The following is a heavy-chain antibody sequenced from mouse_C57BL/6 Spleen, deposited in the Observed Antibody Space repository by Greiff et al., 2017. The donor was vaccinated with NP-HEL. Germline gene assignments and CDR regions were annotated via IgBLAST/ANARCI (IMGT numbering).Heavy chain of an antibody. J-gene: IGHJ4*01. V-gene: IGHV1-82*01. Sequence: VQLQQSGPELVKPGASVKISCKASGYAFSSSWMNWVKQRPGKGLEWIGRIYPGDGDTNYNGKFKGKATLTADKSSSTAYMQLSSLTSEDSAVYFCSRSDWDDYAMDYWGQRTSVTVSS. CDR1: GYAFSSSW. CDR3: SRSDWDDYAMDY. CDR2: IYPGDGDT. D-gene: IGHD4-1*01.